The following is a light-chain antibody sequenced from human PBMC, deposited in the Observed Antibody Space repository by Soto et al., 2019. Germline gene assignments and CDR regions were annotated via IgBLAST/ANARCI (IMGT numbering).Light chain of an antibody. J-gene: IGKJ1*01. Sequence: DVQMTQSPSSLSASVGARVTITGRASQGISNFVAWYQQIAGKVPQILIHTASTLQSGVPSRFSSSGSGTDFTLTIRRLEPEEFAVYYCQQYGSPGTFGPGTKVEIK. CDR3: QQYGSPGT. CDR2: TAS. CDR1: QGISNF. V-gene: IGKV1-27*01.